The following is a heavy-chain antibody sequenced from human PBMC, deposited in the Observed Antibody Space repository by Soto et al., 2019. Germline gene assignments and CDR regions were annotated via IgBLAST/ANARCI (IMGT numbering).Heavy chain of an antibody. CDR2: ISDTGASI. D-gene: IGHD3-22*01. J-gene: IGHJ5*02. CDR3: ARDTALVASGFFDP. CDR1: GFTFSDYY. V-gene: IGHV3-11*01. Sequence: QVQLVESGGDLVKPGGSLRLSCVASGFTFSDYYMAWIRQAPGKGLEWVSHISDTGASIYYADSVKGRFTISRDNAKKSLYLHMNSLRAEDTAVYYCARDTALVASGFFDPWGQGTLVTVTS.